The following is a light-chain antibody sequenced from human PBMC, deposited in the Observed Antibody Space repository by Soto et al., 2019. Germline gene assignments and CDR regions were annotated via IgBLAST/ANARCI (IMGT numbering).Light chain of an antibody. J-gene: IGKJ2*01. CDR2: KAS. CDR3: QHYYSTFPYT. V-gene: IGKV1-5*03. Sequence: DIQMTQSPSTLSAFVGDRVTITCRASQSISSWLAWYQQKPGKAPKLLIYKASSLESGVPSRFSCSGSGTEFTLTISSLQPDDFATYYCQHYYSTFPYTFGQGTKLEIK. CDR1: QSISSW.